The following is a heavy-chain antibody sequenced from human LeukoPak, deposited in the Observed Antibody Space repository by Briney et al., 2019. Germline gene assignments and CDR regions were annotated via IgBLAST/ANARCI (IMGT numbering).Heavy chain of an antibody. CDR3: ARGALGLTYSSSLYLGYHGLDV. J-gene: IGHJ6*02. D-gene: IGHD6-13*01. CDR2: ISFDGNNR. V-gene: IGHV3-30-3*01. CDR1: GFTFSSYW. Sequence: GGSLRLSCAASGFTFSSYWMNWARQAPGNGLEWVSVISFDGNNRYCAASVKGRFTISRDNSKNVYLQMSSLRVEDTAVYYCARGALGLTYSSSLYLGYHGLDVWGQGTTVIVSS.